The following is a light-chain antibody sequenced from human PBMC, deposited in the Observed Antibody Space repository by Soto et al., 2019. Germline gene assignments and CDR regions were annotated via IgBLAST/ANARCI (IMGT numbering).Light chain of an antibody. V-gene: IGKV3-20*01. CDR3: QQYGSSIT. CDR2: GAS. J-gene: IGKJ5*01. CDR1: QSVSSN. Sequence: VMTQAPATLSVSPGERATLSCRASQSVSSNLAWYQQKPGQAPRLLIYGASSRATGIPDRFSGSGSGTDFTLTINRLEPEDFAVYYCQQYGSSITFGQGTRLEIK.